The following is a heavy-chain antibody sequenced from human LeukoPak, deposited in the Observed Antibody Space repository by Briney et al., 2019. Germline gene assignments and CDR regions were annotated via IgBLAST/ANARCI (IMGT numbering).Heavy chain of an antibody. D-gene: IGHD3-3*01. Sequence: SETLSLTCTVSGGSISSGSYYWRWLRQPAGTGLEWIGRIYTSGSTNYNPSLKSRVTISVDTSKNQFSLKLSSVTAADTAVYYCARWDFWSGYAADTWGQGTLVTVSS. CDR3: ARWDFWSGYAADT. J-gene: IGHJ5*02. CDR1: GGSISSGSYY. CDR2: IYTSGST. V-gene: IGHV4-61*02.